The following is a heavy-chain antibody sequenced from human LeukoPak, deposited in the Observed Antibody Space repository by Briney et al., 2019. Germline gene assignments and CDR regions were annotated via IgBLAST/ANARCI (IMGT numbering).Heavy chain of an antibody. V-gene: IGHV1-2*02. J-gene: IGHJ4*02. D-gene: IGHD3-10*01. CDR1: GYTFTGYY. Sequence: GASVNVSCKASGYTFTGYYMHWVRQAPGQGLEWMGWINPNSGGTNYAQKFQGRVTMTRDTSISTAYMELSRLRSDDTAVYYCARSFVLLWFGELSGYFDYWGQGTLVTVSS. CDR2: INPNSGGT. CDR3: ARSFVLLWFGELSGYFDY.